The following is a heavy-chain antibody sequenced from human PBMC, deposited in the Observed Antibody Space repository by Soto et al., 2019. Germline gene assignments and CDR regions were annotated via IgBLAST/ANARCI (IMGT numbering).Heavy chain of an antibody. CDR1: GFTVSSNY. CDR2: IYSGGST. Sequence: EAQLVESGGGLVQPGGSLRLSCAASGFTVSSNYMSWVRQAPGKGLEWVSVIYSGGSTYYADSVKGRFTISIDNSKNTLYLQMTSQRAEDTAMYYYSSHRVAGYWGQGTLVTVSS. V-gene: IGHV3-66*04. D-gene: IGHD2-15*01. J-gene: IGHJ4*02. CDR3: SSHRVAGY.